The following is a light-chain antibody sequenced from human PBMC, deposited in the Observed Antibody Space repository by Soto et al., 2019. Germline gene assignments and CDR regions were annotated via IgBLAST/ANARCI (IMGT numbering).Light chain of an antibody. V-gene: IGLV2-14*01. J-gene: IGLJ1*01. Sequence: QSALTQPASVSGFPGQSSTISCTGTSTDVGGYKYVSWYQQHPGKAPKLMIYDVTSRPSGISNRFSGSKSGNTAFLIISGLQAEDEADYYCISYTSSDTYVFGTGTKVTVL. CDR1: STDVGGYKY. CDR2: DVT. CDR3: ISYTSSDTYV.